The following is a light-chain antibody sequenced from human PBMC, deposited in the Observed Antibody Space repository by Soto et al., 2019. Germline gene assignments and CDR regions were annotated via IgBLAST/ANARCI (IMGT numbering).Light chain of an antibody. CDR2: DVS. Sequence: DIQLTQSPSTLSASVGDSVTITCRASQNVTTSMAWYQHKPGRAPKLLIFDVSNLGSGVPSRFSGGGSGTDFTLTISSLHSDDFATYYCQQYDYSRTFGRGTKVDLK. CDR1: QNVTTS. CDR3: QQYDYSRT. J-gene: IGKJ1*01. V-gene: IGKV1-5*01.